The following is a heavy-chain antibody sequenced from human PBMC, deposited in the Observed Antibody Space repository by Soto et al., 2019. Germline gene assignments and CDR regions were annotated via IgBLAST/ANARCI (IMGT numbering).Heavy chain of an antibody. D-gene: IGHD3-16*01. CDR2: ITSDGRST. J-gene: IGHJ4*02. Sequence: GGSLRLSCVASGFTVSKYWMHWVRQAPGKGLVWLSRITSDGRSTSYADSVKGRFTISRDNANNTVFLQMNSLRAEETAVDYCVNLGGFDFWGQGAVVTVSS. CDR3: VNLGGFDF. V-gene: IGHV3-74*01. CDR1: GFTVSKYW.